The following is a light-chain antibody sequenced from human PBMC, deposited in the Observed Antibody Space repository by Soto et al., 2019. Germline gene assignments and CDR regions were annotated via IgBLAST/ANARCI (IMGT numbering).Light chain of an antibody. CDR1: QSISTY. CDR3: QQRSNWPPIT. Sequence: DIQMTPSPSSLSASVGDRVTITCRASQSISTYLNWYQQKPGKAPKLLMHAASSLDRGVPSRFSGSGSGTDFTLTISSLEPEDAAVYYCQQRSNWPPITFGQGTRLEIK. J-gene: IGKJ5*01. CDR2: AAS. V-gene: IGKV1-39*01.